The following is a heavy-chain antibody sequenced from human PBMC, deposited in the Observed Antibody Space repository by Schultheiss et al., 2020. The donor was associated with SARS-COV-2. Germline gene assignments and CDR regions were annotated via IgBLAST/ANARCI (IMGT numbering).Heavy chain of an antibody. D-gene: IGHD3-16*01. J-gene: IGHJ5*02. CDR1: GGSVSSGSYY. Sequence: SETLSLTCTVSGGSVSSGSYYWSWIRQPAGKGLEWIGRIYSSGSTNYNPSLKSRVTMSMDTSKNQFSLKLTSVIAADTAVYYCARGGWFDPWGQGTLVTVSS. V-gene: IGHV4-61*02. CDR3: ARGGWFDP. CDR2: IYSSGST.